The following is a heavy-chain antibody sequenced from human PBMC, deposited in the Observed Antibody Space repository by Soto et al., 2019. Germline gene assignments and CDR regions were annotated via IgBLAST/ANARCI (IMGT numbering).Heavy chain of an antibody. D-gene: IGHD6-13*01. CDR2: INAGNGNT. V-gene: IGHV1-3*01. CDR1: GYAFTSCA. CDR3: ARGVAAAHSYFDY. J-gene: IGHJ4*02. Sequence: GASVKVSCKASGYAFTSCARHWVRQAPGQRLEWMGWINAGNGNTKYSQKFQGRVTITRDTSASTAYMELSSLRSEDTAVYYCARGVAAAHSYFDYWGQATLVTVSS.